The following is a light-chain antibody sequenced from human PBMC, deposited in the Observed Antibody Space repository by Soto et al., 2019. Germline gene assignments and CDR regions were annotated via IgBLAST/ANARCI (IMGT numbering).Light chain of an antibody. J-gene: IGLJ3*02. V-gene: IGLV2-8*01. Sequence: QSVLTQPPSASGSPGQSVTISCTGTSSDIGAYNYVSWYQQHPSKAPKLMIHEVSKRPSGVPDRFSGSKSGHTASLTVSGLHAEDDADYFCSSYAGSILRWVFGGGTHLTVL. CDR1: SSDIGAYNY. CDR3: SSYAGSILRWV. CDR2: EVS.